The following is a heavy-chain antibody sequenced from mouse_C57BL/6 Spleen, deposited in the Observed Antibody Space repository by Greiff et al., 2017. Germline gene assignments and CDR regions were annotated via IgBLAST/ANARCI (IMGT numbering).Heavy chain of an antibody. CDR2: ISSGGSYT. J-gene: IGHJ2*01. V-gene: IGHV5-6*01. Sequence: EVQVVESGGDLVKPGGSLKLSCAASGFTFISYGMSWVRQTPDKRLEWVATISSGGSYTYYPDSVKGRFTISRDNAKNTLYLQMSSLKSEDTAMYYCARHHGSSPYYFDYWGQGTTLTVSS. CDR3: ARHHGSSPYYFDY. CDR1: GFTFISYG. D-gene: IGHD1-1*01.